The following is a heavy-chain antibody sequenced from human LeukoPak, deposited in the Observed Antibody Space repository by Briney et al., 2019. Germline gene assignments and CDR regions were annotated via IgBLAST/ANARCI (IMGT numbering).Heavy chain of an antibody. CDR2: IYYRGST. V-gene: IGHV4-59*01. Sequence: SETLSLTCTVSGGSISSYYWSWIRQLPGKGLGWIGYIYYRGSTNYNPSLKSRVTISVDTSKNQFSLKLSSVTAADTAVYYCASSYYDSSRGGFDYWGQGTLVTVSS. CDR3: ASSYYDSSRGGFDY. CDR1: GGSISSYY. J-gene: IGHJ4*02. D-gene: IGHD3-22*01.